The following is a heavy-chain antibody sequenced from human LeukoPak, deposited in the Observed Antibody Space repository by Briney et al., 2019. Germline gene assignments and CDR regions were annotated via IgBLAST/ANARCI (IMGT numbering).Heavy chain of an antibody. J-gene: IGHJ4*02. CDR3: ARRSQLGYYFDH. CDR1: GFTFSDYY. Sequence: GGSLRLSCAASGFTFSDYYMSWIRQAPGEGLEWVSYISSSGSTIYYADSVKGRFTISRDNAKNSLYLQMNSLRAEDTAVYYCARRSQLGYYFDHWGQGTLVTVSS. D-gene: IGHD2-2*01. V-gene: IGHV3-11*04. CDR2: ISSSGSTI.